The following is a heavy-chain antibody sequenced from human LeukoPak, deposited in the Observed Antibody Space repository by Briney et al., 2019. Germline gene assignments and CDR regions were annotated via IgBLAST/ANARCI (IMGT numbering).Heavy chain of an antibody. V-gene: IGHV3-33*06. J-gene: IGHJ4*02. D-gene: IGHD2-15*01. Sequence: GGSLRLSCAASGFTFSYYSMNWVRQAPGKGLEWVAVIWYDGSNKYYVDSVKGRFTISRDNSKNTLYLQMNSLRAEDTAVYYCAKDHGYCSGGTCYSRYYFDYWGQGTLVTVSS. CDR1: GFTFSYYS. CDR2: IWYDGSNK. CDR3: AKDHGYCSGGTCYSRYYFDY.